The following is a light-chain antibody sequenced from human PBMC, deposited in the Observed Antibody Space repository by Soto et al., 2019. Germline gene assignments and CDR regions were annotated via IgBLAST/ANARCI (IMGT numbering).Light chain of an antibody. CDR2: GAS. J-gene: IGKJ1*01. V-gene: IGKV3-20*01. CDR3: QQHDRASWT. CDR1: QSVSSTY. Sequence: EIVLTQSPGTLSLSPGESATLSCRASQSVSSTYSAWYQQKPGQAPRLLIYGASSRASGIPDRFSGSGSGTDFTLSISRLEPEDSAVYYCQQHDRASWTFGQGTKVEIK.